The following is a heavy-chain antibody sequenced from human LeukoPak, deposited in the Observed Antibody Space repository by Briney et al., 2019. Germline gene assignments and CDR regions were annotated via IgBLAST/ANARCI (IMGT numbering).Heavy chain of an antibody. Sequence: GRSLRLSCAASGFTFSSYGVHWVRQAPGKGLEWVAVISYDGSNKYYADSVKGRFTISRDNSKNTLYLQMNSLRAEDTAVYYCAKEQHYDSSGYRPRRDYYYGMDVWGHGTTVTVSS. J-gene: IGHJ6*02. D-gene: IGHD3-22*01. CDR2: ISYDGSNK. CDR1: GFTFSSYG. CDR3: AKEQHYDSSGYRPRRDYYYGMDV. V-gene: IGHV3-30*18.